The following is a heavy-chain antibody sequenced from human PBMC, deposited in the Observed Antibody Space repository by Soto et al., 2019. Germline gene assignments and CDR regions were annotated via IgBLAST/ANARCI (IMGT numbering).Heavy chain of an antibody. CDR3: ATYSSSEYYFDY. CDR2: IYYSGST. J-gene: IGHJ4*02. D-gene: IGHD6-6*01. V-gene: IGHV4-30-4*01. Sequence: SETLSLTCTISGGSISSGDYYWSWIRQPPGKGLEWIGYIYYSGSTYYNPSLKSRVTISVDTSKNQFSLKLSSVTAADTAVYYCATYSSSEYYFDYWGQGTLVTVSS. CDR1: GGSISSGDYY.